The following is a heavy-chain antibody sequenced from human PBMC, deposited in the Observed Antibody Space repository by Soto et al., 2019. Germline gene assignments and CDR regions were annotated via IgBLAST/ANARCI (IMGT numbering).Heavy chain of an antibody. CDR3: AKDVGSTSLPTLSMDV. CDR1: GFTFSSYA. J-gene: IGHJ6*02. V-gene: IGHV3-30*18. D-gene: IGHD2-2*01. CDR2: ISYDGSNK. Sequence: GGSLRLSCAASGFTFSSYAMSWVRQAPGKGLEWVAVISYDGSNKYYADSVKGRFTISRDNSKNTLYLQMNSLRAEDTAVYYCAKDVGSTSLPTLSMDVWGQGTTVTVSS.